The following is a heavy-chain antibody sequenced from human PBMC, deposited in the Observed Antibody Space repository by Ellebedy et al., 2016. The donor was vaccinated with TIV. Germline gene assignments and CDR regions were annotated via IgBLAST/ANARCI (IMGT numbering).Heavy chain of an antibody. CDR2: ISGSGGST. CDR3: AKLPPPYYDILTEGNWFDP. D-gene: IGHD3-9*01. Sequence: GGSLRLSXAASGFTFSSYAMSWVRQAPGKGLEWVSAISGSGGSTYYADSVKGRFTISRDNSKNTLYLQMNSLRAEDTAVYYCAKLPPPYYDILTEGNWFDPWGQGTLVTVSS. CDR1: GFTFSSYA. V-gene: IGHV3-23*01. J-gene: IGHJ5*02.